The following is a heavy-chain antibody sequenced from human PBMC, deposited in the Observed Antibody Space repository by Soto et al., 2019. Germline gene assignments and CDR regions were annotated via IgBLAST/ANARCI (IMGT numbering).Heavy chain of an antibody. CDR3: ARGGFFGVVIESYYYGMDV. D-gene: IGHD3-3*01. J-gene: IGHJ6*02. Sequence: QVQLQQWGAGLLKPSETLSLTCAVYGGSFSGYYWSWIRQPPGKGLEWIGEINHSGSTTYNPSLKSRVTISVDTSKNQFSLKRSSVTAADTAVYYCARGGFFGVVIESYYYGMDVWGQGTTVTVSS. V-gene: IGHV4-34*01. CDR1: GGSFSGYY. CDR2: INHSGST.